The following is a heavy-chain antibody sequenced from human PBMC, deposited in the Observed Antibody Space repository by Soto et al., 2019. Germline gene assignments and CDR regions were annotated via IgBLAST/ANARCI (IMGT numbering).Heavy chain of an antibody. V-gene: IGHV1-69*06. Sequence: SVKVSYKAAGGSFSSYAISWGRQAPGQGLEWMGGIIPIFGTANYAQKFQGRVTITADKSTSTAYMELSSLRSEDTAVYYCASGVVPAAIPVAFDIWGQGTMVTVSS. J-gene: IGHJ3*02. CDR1: GGSFSSYA. D-gene: IGHD2-2*01. CDR3: ASGVVPAAIPVAFDI. CDR2: IIPIFGTA.